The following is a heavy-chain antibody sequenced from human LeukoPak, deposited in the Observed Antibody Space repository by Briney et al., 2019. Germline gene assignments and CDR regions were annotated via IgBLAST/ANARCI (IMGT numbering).Heavy chain of an antibody. D-gene: IGHD2-15*01. Sequence: GGSLRLSCAASGFTVSSNSMTWVRQAPGKGLEWVSILYNGGGANYADYVKGRFTISRDNSRNTLFLQMNSLRDEDTAVYYCARGRYCSGGSCYHYWGQGTLVTVSS. CDR2: LYNGGGA. CDR3: ARGRYCSGGSCYHY. V-gene: IGHV3-53*01. CDR1: GFTVSSNS. J-gene: IGHJ4*02.